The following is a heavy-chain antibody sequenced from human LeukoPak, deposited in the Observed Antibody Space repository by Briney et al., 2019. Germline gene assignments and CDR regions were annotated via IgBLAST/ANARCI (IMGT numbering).Heavy chain of an antibody. V-gene: IGHV3-30*02. J-gene: IGHJ4*02. Sequence: GGSLRLSCAASGFTFSNYGMHWVRQAPGKGLDWVAFIRFDESRTFYGDSVKGRFIISRDNSENTLFLHMHSLRPEDTAVYYCAKALVLTVAGTYYVDHWGQGTLVTVSS. D-gene: IGHD6-19*01. CDR3: AKALVLTVAGTYYVDH. CDR2: IRFDESRT. CDR1: GFTFSNYG.